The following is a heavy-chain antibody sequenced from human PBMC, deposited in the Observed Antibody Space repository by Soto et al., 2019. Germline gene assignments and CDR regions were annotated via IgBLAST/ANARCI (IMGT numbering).Heavy chain of an antibody. CDR2: IYYSGST. V-gene: IGHV4-39*01. J-gene: IGHJ3*02. D-gene: IGHD3-22*01. Sequence: SETLSLTCTVSGGSISSSSYYWGWIRQPPGKGLEWIGSIYYSGSTYYNPSLKSRVTISVDTSKNQFSLKLSSVTAADTVVYYCARPVRYDRGDAFDIWGQGXMVTVSS. CDR1: GGSISSSSYY. CDR3: ARPVRYDRGDAFDI.